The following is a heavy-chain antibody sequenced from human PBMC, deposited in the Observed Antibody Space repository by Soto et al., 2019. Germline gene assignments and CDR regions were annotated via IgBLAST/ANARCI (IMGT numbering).Heavy chain of an antibody. D-gene: IGHD6-19*01. CDR1: GFIFTSYA. CDR3: AKAKPSIAVAHPIDY. J-gene: IGHJ4*02. Sequence: GGSXRLSCAASGFIFTSYAMSWVRQGPGKGLEWVSGISGSAGSTYCADSVKGRFSISRDNSKNTLYLEMNSLRAEDTAIYYCAKAKPSIAVAHPIDYWGQGTLVTVSS. CDR2: ISGSAGST. V-gene: IGHV3-23*01.